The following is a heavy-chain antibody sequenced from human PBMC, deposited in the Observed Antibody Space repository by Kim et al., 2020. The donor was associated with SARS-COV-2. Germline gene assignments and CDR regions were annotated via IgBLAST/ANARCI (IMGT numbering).Heavy chain of an antibody. CDR1: GFTFSSYE. CDR2: ISSSGSTI. V-gene: IGHV3-48*03. CDR3: ARDSPPETGDR. Sequence: GGSLRLSCAASGFTFSSYEMNWVRQAPGKGLEWVSYISSSGSTIYYADSVKGRFTISRDNAKNSLYLQMNSLRAEDTAVYYCARDSPPETGDRWGQGTLVTVSS. D-gene: IGHD7-27*01. J-gene: IGHJ4*02.